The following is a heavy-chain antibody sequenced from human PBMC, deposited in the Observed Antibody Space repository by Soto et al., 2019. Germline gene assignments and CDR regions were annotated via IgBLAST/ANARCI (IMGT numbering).Heavy chain of an antibody. Sequence: QVQLVQSGAEVKKPGASVKVSCKASGYTFTSYDINWVRQATGQGLEWMGWMNPNSGNTGYAQKFQGRVTMTRNTSISTAYMELSSLRSEDTDVYYCARWPDGYYYYGMDGWGQGTTVTVSS. J-gene: IGHJ6*02. V-gene: IGHV1-8*01. CDR3: ARWPDGYYYYGMDG. CDR1: GYTFTSYD. CDR2: MNPNSGNT.